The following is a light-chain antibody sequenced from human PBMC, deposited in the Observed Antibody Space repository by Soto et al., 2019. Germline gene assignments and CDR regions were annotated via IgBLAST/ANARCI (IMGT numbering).Light chain of an antibody. CDR3: SSYRSHDTRV. CDR2: DVS. CDR1: SSDIGGYNY. Sequence: QSALTQPASVSGSPGQSITISCTGTSSDIGGYNYVSWYQQHPGKAPKLMIYDVSNRPSGIPNRFPGSKSGNTASLTISGLQAEDEADYYCSSYRSHDTRVFGGGTKVTVL. J-gene: IGLJ2*01. V-gene: IGLV2-14*03.